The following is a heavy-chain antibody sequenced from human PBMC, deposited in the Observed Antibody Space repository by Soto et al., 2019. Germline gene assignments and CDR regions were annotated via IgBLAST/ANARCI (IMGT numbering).Heavy chain of an antibody. V-gene: IGHV3-23*01. D-gene: IGHD2-15*01. J-gene: IGHJ4*02. CDR3: AKATISMVPTLVVAYYFDY. CDR1: GFTFSSYA. Sequence: GGSLRLTCAASGFTFSSYAMSWVRQAPGKGLEWVSAISGSGGSTYYADSVKGRFTISRDNSKNTLYLQMNSLRAEDTAVYYCAKATISMVPTLVVAYYFDYWGQGTLVTVSS. CDR2: ISGSGGST.